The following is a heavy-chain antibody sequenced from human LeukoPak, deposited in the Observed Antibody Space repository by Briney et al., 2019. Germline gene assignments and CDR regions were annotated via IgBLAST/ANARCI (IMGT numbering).Heavy chain of an antibody. CDR3: ARGKQYQLPTRRHYYYMDV. CDR2: INHSGST. D-gene: IGHD2-2*01. Sequence: SETLSLTCAVYGGFFSGYYWSWIRQPPGKGLEWIGEINHSGSTNYNPSLKSRVTISVDTSKNQFSLKLSSVTAADTAVYYCARGKQYQLPTRRHYYYMDVWGKGTTVTVSS. V-gene: IGHV4-34*01. J-gene: IGHJ6*03. CDR1: GGFFSGYY.